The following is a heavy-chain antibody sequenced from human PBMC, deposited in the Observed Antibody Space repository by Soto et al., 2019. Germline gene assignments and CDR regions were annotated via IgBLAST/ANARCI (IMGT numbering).Heavy chain of an antibody. D-gene: IGHD1-1*01. Sequence: GGSLRLSCAASGFTFSSCAMGWVRQAPGKGLEWVSYISTSGSTIDYADSVKGRFIISRDNAKNSLYLQMNSLRVEDTAVYYCARVRATTRPFEYWGQGNLVTVSS. J-gene: IGHJ4*02. CDR2: ISTSGSTI. CDR3: ARVRATTRPFEY. CDR1: GFTFSSCA. V-gene: IGHV3-48*01.